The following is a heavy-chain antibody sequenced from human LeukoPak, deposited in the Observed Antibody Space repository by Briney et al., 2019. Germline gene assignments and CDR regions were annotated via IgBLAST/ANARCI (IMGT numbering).Heavy chain of an antibody. V-gene: IGHV3-53*01. D-gene: IGHD1-1*01. Sequence: GGSLRLSCAASGFTVSSNYMSWVRQAPGKGLEWVSVIYSGGSTYYADSVKGRFTISRDNSKSTLYLQMNSLRAEDTAVYYCARGYSYYYYGMDVWGQGTTVTVSS. CDR1: GFTVSSNY. CDR3: ARGYSYYYYGMDV. J-gene: IGHJ6*02. CDR2: IYSGGST.